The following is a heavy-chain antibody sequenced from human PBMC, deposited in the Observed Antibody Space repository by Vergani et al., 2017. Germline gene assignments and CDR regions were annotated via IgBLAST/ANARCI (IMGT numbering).Heavy chain of an antibody. CDR3: ARAADSSSWYNYYYYYYMDV. D-gene: IGHD6-13*01. CDR1: GGSISSYY. J-gene: IGHJ6*03. Sequence: QVQLQESGPGLVKPSETLSLTCTVSGGSISSYYWSWIRQPPGKGLEWIGYIYYSGSTNYNPSLKSRVTISVDTSKNQFSLKLSSVTAADTAVYYCARAADSSSWYNYYYYYYMDVWGEGTTVTVSS. CDR2: IYYSGST. V-gene: IGHV4-59*01.